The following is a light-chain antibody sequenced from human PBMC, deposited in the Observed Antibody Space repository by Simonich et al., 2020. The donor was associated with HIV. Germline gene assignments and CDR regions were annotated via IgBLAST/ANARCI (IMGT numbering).Light chain of an antibody. Sequence: DIVMTQSPDSLAVSLGERATINCKSSQSVLYSSNNKNYLAWYQQKSGQPPKLLLYCASTRESGVPDRFSGSGSGTDFTLTISSLQAEDVAVYYCQQYYSTPPYTFGQGTKLEIK. V-gene: IGKV4-1*01. CDR3: QQYYSTPPYT. J-gene: IGKJ2*01. CDR2: CAS. CDR1: QSVLYSSNNKNY.